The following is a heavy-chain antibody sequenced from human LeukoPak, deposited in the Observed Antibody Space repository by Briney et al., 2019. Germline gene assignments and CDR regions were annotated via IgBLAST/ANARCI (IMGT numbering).Heavy chain of an antibody. J-gene: IGHJ4*02. D-gene: IGHD3-16*02. V-gene: IGHV4-59*01. Sequence: SETLSLTGTVSGVSISSSYWSWIRQPPGKGLEWIGYIYYSGSTNYNPSLKSRVTISLDTSKSQFSLKLNSVTAADTAVYYCAGSIYVWGSYRPLDYWGQGTLVTVSS. CDR2: IYYSGST. CDR3: AGSIYVWGSYRPLDY. CDR1: GVSISSSY.